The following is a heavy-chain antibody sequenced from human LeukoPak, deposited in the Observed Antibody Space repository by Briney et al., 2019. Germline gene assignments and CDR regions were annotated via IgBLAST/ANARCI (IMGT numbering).Heavy chain of an antibody. CDR2: IYYSGST. CDR3: ARHVKGATPLFYFDY. J-gene: IGHJ4*02. Sequence: SETLSLTCTVSGGSISSYYWSWIRQPPGKGLGWIGYIYYSGSTNYNPSLKSRVTISVDTSKNQFSLKLSSVTAADTAVYYCARHVKGATPLFYFDYWGQGTLVTVSS. D-gene: IGHD1-26*01. CDR1: GGSISSYY. V-gene: IGHV4-59*08.